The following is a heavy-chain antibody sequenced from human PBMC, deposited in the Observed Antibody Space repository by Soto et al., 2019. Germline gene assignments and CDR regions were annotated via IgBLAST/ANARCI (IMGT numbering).Heavy chain of an antibody. CDR3: ASAPDYDFWSGYSGWFDP. CDR2: IYYSGST. V-gene: IGHV4-39*01. D-gene: IGHD3-3*01. Sequence: SETLSLTCTVSGGSISGGSYDWGWIRQPPGKGLEWIGSIYYSGSTYYNPSLKSRVTISVDTSKNQFSLKLSSVIAADTAVYYCASAPDYDFWSGYSGWFDPWGQGTLVTVSS. J-gene: IGHJ5*02. CDR1: GGSISGGSYD.